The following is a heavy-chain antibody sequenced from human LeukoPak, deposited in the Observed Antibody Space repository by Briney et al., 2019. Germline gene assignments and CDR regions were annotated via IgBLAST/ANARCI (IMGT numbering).Heavy chain of an antibody. CDR3: ARGLTVVVAVYYYYYMDV. V-gene: IGHV1-8*01. D-gene: IGHD2-15*01. CDR1: GYTFTSYD. CDR2: MNPNSGNT. J-gene: IGHJ6*03. Sequence: ASVKVSCKASGYTFTSYDINWVRQATGQGLEWMGWMNPNSGNTGYAQKFQGRVTMTRNTSISTAYMELSSLRSEDTAVYYCARGLTVVVAVYYYYYMDVWGKGTTVTISS.